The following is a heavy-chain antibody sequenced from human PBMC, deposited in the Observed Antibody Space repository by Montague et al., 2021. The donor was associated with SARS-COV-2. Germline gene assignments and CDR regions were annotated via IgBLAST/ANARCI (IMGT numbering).Heavy chain of an antibody. Sequence: SETLSLTCAVYGGSFSGYYWTWIRQSPGKGLEWIAEINHSGTTNYNFNPSLRSRVTISVDTSKSQFSLKLSSVTAADTGVYYCARWDPRTLTLIGLRGKSAIDYWGQGTLVTVSS. V-gene: IGHV4-34*01. CDR1: GGSFSGYY. CDR3: ARWDPRTLTLIGLRGKSAIDY. J-gene: IGHJ4*02. CDR2: INHSGTT. D-gene: IGHD4-23*01.